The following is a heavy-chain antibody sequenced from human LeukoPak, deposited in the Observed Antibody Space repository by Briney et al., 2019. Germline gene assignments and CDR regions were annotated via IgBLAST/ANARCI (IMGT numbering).Heavy chain of an antibody. V-gene: IGHV3-74*01. J-gene: IGHJ4*02. CDR2: ISSDGDTT. CDR1: GFTVSSSY. D-gene: IGHD3-10*01. CDR3: ARDRGPRTGFMVREAYDY. Sequence: GGSLRLSCAASGFTVSSSYMTWVRQAPGKGLVWVSRISSDGDTTNYADSVKGRFTISRDNAKNTLYLQMNSLRVEDTAVYYCARDRGPRTGFMVREAYDYWGQGTLVTVST.